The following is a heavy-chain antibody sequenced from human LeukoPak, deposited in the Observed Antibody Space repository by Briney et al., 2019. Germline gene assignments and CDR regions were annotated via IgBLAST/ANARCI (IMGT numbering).Heavy chain of an antibody. J-gene: IGHJ4*02. CDR3: ARDLAPYCSGGRCSTFDY. V-gene: IGHV3-21*01. CDR2: ISGSSSYI. Sequence: GGSLRLSCAASGFTFSSYSMNWVRQAPGKGLEWVSSISGSSSYIYYADSVKGRFTISRDNAKNSLYLQMNSLRGEDTALYYCARDLAPYCSGGRCSTFDYWGQGTLVTVSS. D-gene: IGHD2-15*01. CDR1: GFTFSSYS.